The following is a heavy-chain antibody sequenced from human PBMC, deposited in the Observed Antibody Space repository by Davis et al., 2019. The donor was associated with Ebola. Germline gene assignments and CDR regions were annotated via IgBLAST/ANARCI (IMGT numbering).Heavy chain of an antibody. CDR2: INPNSGGT. J-gene: IGHJ4*02. Sequence: SVTVSCKASGYTFTGYYMHWVRQAPGQGLEWMGWINPNSGGTNYAQKFQGRITMTRDTSISTAYMELSRLRSDDTAMYYWARDPSTSSWYVDYWGQGTLVTVSS. D-gene: IGHD6-13*01. V-gene: IGHV1-2*02. CDR1: GYTFTGYY. CDR3: ARDPSTSSWYVDY.